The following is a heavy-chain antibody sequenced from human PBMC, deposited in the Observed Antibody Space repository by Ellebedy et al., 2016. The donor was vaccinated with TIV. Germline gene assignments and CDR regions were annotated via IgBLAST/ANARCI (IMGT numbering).Heavy chain of an antibody. J-gene: IGHJ4*02. CDR3: ARDANDAFDY. CDR2: IYPDGVTT. CDR1: GYTLTNYD. D-gene: IGHD1-1*01. V-gene: IGHV1-46*01. Sequence: ASVKVSCXASGYTLTNYDIDWVRQTPGQGLEWMGIIYPDGVTTTYAQKFQGRVSITRDTSTGTFYIELSSLRSEDTALYYCARDANDAFDYWGQGTLVTVSS.